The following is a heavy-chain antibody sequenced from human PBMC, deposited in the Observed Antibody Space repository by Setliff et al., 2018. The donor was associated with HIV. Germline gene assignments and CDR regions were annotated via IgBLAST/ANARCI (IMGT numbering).Heavy chain of an antibody. CDR2: IYYSGST. Sequence: SETLSLTCIVSGGSISSSSSYWGWIRQPPGKGLEWIGNIYYSGSTYYNPSLKSRVTISVDTSKNQFSLKLSSVTAADTAVYYCARSSGYYSTVFYWGQGTRVTVSS. CDR1: GGSISSSSSY. D-gene: IGHD3-22*01. V-gene: IGHV4-39*07. CDR3: ARSSGYYSTVFY. J-gene: IGHJ4*02.